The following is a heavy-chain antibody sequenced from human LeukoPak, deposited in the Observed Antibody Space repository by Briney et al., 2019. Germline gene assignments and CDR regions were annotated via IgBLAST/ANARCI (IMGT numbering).Heavy chain of an antibody. D-gene: IGHD6-6*01. V-gene: IGHV3-66*01. Sequence: GGSLRLSCAASGFTFSSYGMHWVRQAPGKGLEWVSVIYSGGSTYYADSVKGRFTISRDNSKNTLYLQMNSLRAEDTAVYYCARVQYSTTYYFDYWGQGTLVTVSS. CDR3: ARVQYSTTYYFDY. J-gene: IGHJ4*02. CDR2: IYSGGST. CDR1: GFTFSSYG.